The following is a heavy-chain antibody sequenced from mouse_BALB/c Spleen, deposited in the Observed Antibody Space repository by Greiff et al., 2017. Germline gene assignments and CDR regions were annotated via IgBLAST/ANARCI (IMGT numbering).Heavy chain of an antibody. CDR3: AREYYYGSAWFAY. CDR1: GFTFSSYA. D-gene: IGHD1-1*01. CDR2: NSSGGST. V-gene: IGHV5-6-5*01. J-gene: IGHJ3*01. Sequence: EVKLVESGGGLVKPGGSLKLSCAASGFTFSSYAMSWVRQTPEKRLEWVASNSSGGSTYYPDSVKGRFTISRDNARNILYLQMSSLRSEDTAMYYCAREYYYGSAWFAYWGQGTLVTVSA.